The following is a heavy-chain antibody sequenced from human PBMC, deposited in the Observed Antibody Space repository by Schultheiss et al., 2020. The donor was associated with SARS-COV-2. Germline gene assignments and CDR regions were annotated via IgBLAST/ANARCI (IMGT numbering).Heavy chain of an antibody. CDR1: GYTFTSYD. CDR2: INPNSGGT. D-gene: IGHD3-22*01. CDR3: ARTALYDSSGYYYYYYGMDV. J-gene: IGHJ6*02. V-gene: IGHV1-2*02. Sequence: ASVKVSCKASGYTFTSYDINWVRQATGQGLEWMGWINPNSGGTNYAQKFQGRVTMTRDTSISTAYMELSRLRSDDTAVYYCARTALYDSSGYYYYYYGMDVWGQGTTVTVSS.